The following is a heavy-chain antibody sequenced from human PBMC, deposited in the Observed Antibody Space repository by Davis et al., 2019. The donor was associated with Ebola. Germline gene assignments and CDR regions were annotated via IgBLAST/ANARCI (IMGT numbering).Heavy chain of an antibody. CDR2: INPSGGST. CDR1: GYTFTSYY. V-gene: IGHV1-46*01. D-gene: IGHD4-23*01. Sequence: AASVKVSCKASGYTFTSYYIHWVRQAPGQGLEWMGLINPSGGSTNYAQKFQGRVTITADESTSTAYMELSSLRSEDTAVYYCARATVVTRIFDYWGQGTLVTVSS. CDR3: ARATVVTRIFDY. J-gene: IGHJ4*02.